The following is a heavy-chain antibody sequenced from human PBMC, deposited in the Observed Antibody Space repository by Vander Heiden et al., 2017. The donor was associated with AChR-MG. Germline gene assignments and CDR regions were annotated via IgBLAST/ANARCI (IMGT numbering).Heavy chain of an antibody. D-gene: IGHD2-15*01. CDR3: ARDRWWGAFDI. CDR2: KNEDGSET. Sequence: EVQLVESGGGPVQPGGSLSLSCAASGFRFRTSWMTSVRQSPIRGLEGVAYKNEDGSETYYVDSAKGRFTASRDNARNSVTLQMNSLRDEDAAVYYCARDRWWGAFDIWGQGTVVTVSS. CDR1: GFRFRTSW. V-gene: IGHV3-7*01. J-gene: IGHJ3*02.